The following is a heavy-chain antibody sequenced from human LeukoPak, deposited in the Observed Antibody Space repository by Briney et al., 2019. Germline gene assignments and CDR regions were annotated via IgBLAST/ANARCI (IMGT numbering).Heavy chain of an antibody. CDR3: ARSGIDYYYYYYMDV. D-gene: IGHD6-13*01. CDR2: IWYDGSKE. V-gene: IGHV3-33*01. CDR1: GFSFRSYG. J-gene: IGHJ6*03. Sequence: GRSLRLSCAASGFSFRSYGMHWVRQAPGKGLEWVAVIWYDGSKEYYADSVKGRFTISRDNSKNTLYLQMSSLRAEDTAVYYCARSGIDYYYYYYMDVWGKGTTVTVSS.